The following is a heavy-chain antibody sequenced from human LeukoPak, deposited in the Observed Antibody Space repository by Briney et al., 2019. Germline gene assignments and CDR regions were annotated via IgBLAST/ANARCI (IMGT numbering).Heavy chain of an antibody. V-gene: IGHV1-2*06. J-gene: IGHJ4*02. CDR2: INPNSGDT. Sequence: ASVNVSCKASGYTFTGYHMHWVRQAPGQGLEWMGRINPNSGDTNYAQKFQGRVTMTRDTSISTAYMELSRLRSDDTAVYYCARDYCSSTSCLFDYWGQGTLVTVFS. CDR1: GYTFTGYH. D-gene: IGHD2-2*01. CDR3: ARDYCSSTSCLFDY.